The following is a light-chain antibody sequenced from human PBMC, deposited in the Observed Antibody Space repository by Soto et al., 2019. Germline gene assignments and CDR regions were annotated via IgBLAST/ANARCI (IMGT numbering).Light chain of an antibody. CDR3: QQYDRLPIT. V-gene: IGKV3-20*01. CDR2: RAS. CDR1: QSISTAY. J-gene: IGKJ5*01. Sequence: EIVLTQSPGTLSLSPGERATLSCWASQSISTAYLTWYQQKPGQAPRLLIYRASNRATGIPDRFSGSESGTDFTLTISRLEPEDFAVYYCQQYDRLPITFGQGTRLEIK.